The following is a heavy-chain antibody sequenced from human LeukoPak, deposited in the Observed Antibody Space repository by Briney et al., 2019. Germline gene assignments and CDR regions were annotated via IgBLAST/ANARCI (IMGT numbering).Heavy chain of an antibody. D-gene: IGHD4-11*01. CDR3: ARLRRTTVTTYNYYHYMDV. Sequence: SETLSLTCTVSGGSISSTSYLWGWLRQPPGRGLEWIGNVYIGGNTYYNPSLRYRVTVSLDSSRNKFSLQLSSVTAAGTATYYCARLRRTTVTTYNYYHYMDVWGKGTTVTVSS. J-gene: IGHJ6*03. V-gene: IGHV4-39*01. CDR2: VYIGGNT. CDR1: GGSISSTSYL.